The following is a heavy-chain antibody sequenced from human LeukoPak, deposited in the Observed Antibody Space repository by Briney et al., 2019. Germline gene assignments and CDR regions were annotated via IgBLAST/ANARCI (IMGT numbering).Heavy chain of an antibody. J-gene: IGHJ4*02. Sequence: GGSLRLSCAASGLTFSNYWMSWVRQAPGKGLEWVANVNQDGSEKYYVDSVKGRFTISRDNSKNSLYLQMNSLRDEDTAVYYCARGYSDYGGEDFDYWGQGTLVTVSS. CDR3: ARGYSDYGGEDFDY. CDR2: VNQDGSEK. V-gene: IGHV3-7*04. D-gene: IGHD4-11*01. CDR1: GLTFSNYW.